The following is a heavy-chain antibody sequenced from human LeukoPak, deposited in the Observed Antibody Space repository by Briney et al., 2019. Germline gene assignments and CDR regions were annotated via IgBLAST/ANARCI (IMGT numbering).Heavy chain of an antibody. CDR2: IKIKTDGATT. V-gene: IGHV3-15*01. CDR1: GFTLSNAW. D-gene: IGHD4-23*01. J-gene: IGHJ4*02. Sequence: PGGALRLSLAAPGFTLSNAWMGSGRQAPGEGMEWVGRIKIKTDGATTHYAAPSKGRVTISRDDSKNTLYLQMDSLKAEDTGVYYCTTDLTPDFDFWGQGTLVTVSS. CDR3: TTDLTPDFDF.